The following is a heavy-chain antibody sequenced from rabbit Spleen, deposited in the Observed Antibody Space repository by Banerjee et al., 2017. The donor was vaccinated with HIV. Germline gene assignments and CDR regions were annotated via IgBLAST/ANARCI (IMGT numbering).Heavy chain of an antibody. Sequence: QEQLEESGGDLVKPEGSLTLSCKASGFTLSSYWMCWVRQAPGKGLESIACIYGGVIGSTYYATWAKGRFTISKSSSTTVTLQMTSLTAADTATYFCARGSAAMTLVITGFYFNLWGQGTLVTVS. CDR2: IYGGVIGST. CDR3: ARGSAAMTLVITGFYFNL. CDR1: GFTLSSYW. V-gene: IGHV1S45*01. J-gene: IGHJ4*01. D-gene: IGHD2-1*01.